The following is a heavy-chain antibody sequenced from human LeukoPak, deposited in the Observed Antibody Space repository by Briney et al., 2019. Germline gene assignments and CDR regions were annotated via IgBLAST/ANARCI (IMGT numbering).Heavy chain of an antibody. Sequence: PGGSLRLSCAASGFTFSSFEMNWVRQAPGKGLEWVSAISGSGGSTYYADSVKGRFTISRDNSKNTLYLQMNSLRAEDTAVYYCAKDLLSGSSHWGQGTMVTVSS. V-gene: IGHV3-23*01. CDR2: ISGSGGST. D-gene: IGHD1-26*01. CDR1: GFTFSSFE. J-gene: IGHJ4*02. CDR3: AKDLLSGSSH.